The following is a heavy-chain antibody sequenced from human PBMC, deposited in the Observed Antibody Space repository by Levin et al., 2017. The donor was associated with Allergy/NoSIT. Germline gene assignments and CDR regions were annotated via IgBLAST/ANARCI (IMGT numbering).Heavy chain of an antibody. J-gene: IGHJ6*02. CDR1: GFSFSTYG. Sequence: RGESLKISCGASGFSFSTYGMHWVRQAPDKGLEWVAIITPDGSHKYYADSVKGRFTVSRDNSQNTLYLQVNSLRPDDTAVYYCAKGGDMDVWGQGTTVTVSS. V-gene: IGHV3-30*18. CDR3: AKGGDMDV. CDR2: ITPDGSHK. D-gene: IGHD3-16*01.